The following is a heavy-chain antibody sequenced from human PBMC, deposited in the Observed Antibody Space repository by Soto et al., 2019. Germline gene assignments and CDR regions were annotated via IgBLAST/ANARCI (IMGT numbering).Heavy chain of an antibody. CDR1: GFTFSSCA. CDR3: AKTSDPPYDILGGAGAFDI. V-gene: IGHV3-23*01. CDR2: ISGSGGST. D-gene: IGHD3-9*01. J-gene: IGHJ3*02. Sequence: EVQLLESGGGLVQPGGSLRLSCAASGFTFSSCAMSWVRQTPGKGLECVSAISGSGGSTYYADSVKGRFTISRDNSKNTLYLQMNSLRAEDTAVYYCAKTSDPPYDILGGAGAFDIWGQGTMVTVSS.